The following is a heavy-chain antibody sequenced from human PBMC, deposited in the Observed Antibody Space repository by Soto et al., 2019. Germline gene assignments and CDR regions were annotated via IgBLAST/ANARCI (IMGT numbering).Heavy chain of an antibody. CDR2: INPSGGST. D-gene: IGHD6-6*01. CDR3: ARDQGLGIAARSPFDY. Sequence: ASVKVSCKASGYTFTSYYMHWVRQAPGQGLEWMGIINPSGGSTSYAQKFQGRVTMTRDTSTSTVYMELSSLRSEDTAVYYCARDQGLGIAARSPFDYWAREPWSPSPQ. CDR1: GYTFTSYY. V-gene: IGHV1-46*01. J-gene: IGHJ4*02.